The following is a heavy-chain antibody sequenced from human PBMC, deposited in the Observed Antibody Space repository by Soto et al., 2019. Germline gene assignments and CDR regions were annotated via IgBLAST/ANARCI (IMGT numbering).Heavy chain of an antibody. J-gene: IGHJ4*02. V-gene: IGHV3-21*01. Sequence: SGFTFSSYSMNWVRQAPGKGLEWVSSISRASNYIYYTDSVKGRFTISRDNAKNSIYLQMTSLRGEDTAVYFCVRELDGYGRFDYWGLGTPVTVSS. CDR2: ISRASNYI. CDR3: VRELDGYGRFDY. CDR1: GFTFSSYS. D-gene: IGHD1-1*01.